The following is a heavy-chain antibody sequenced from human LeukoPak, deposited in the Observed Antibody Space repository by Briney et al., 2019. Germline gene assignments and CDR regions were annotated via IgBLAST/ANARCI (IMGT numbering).Heavy chain of an antibody. CDR3: ARAGDGYNFGDFDY. Sequence: SETLSLTCTVSGGSISSYYWSWIRQPPGKGLEWIGYIYYSGSTNYNPSLKSRVTISVDTSKNQFSLKLSSVTAADTAVYCCARAGDGYNFGDFDYWGQGTLVTVSS. J-gene: IGHJ4*02. CDR2: IYYSGST. CDR1: GGSISSYY. V-gene: IGHV4-59*01. D-gene: IGHD5-24*01.